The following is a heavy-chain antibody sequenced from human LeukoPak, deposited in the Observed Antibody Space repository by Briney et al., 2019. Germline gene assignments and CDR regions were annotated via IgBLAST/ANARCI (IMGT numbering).Heavy chain of an antibody. D-gene: IGHD1-14*01. Sequence: GGSLRLSCAVSGFTLDDDTMHWLRQAPGKGLEWVSLISGDGATTYYADSVKGRFTISRDNSKNSLYLQMNSLRTEDTALYYCAKTPSSYGRWGEGTLVTVSS. V-gene: IGHV3-43*02. CDR1: GFTLDDDT. CDR2: ISGDGATT. CDR3: AKTPSSYGR. J-gene: IGHJ4*02.